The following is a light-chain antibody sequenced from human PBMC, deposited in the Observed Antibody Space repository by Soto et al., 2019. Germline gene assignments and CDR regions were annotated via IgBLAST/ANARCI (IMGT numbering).Light chain of an antibody. CDR3: QQGHNWPLT. Sequence: ETVMTQSPATLSVSVGERATLSCRASQSVNTNLAWYQQKPGQAPRLLIYGASIRATGVTARFSGSGSGTDFTLTISGLQSEDFAVYYCQQGHNWPLTFGQGTRLEI. CDR2: GAS. V-gene: IGKV3-15*01. J-gene: IGKJ2*01. CDR1: QSVNTN.